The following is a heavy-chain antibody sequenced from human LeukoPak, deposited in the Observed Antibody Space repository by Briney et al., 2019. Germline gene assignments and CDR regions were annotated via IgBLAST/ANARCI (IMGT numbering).Heavy chain of an antibody. D-gene: IGHD3-3*01. V-gene: IGHV3-66*02. Sequence: GGSLRLSCAASGFTVSSNYMSWVRQAPGKGLEWVSVTYSGGSTYYADSVKGRFTISRDNSKNTLYLQMNSLRAEDTAVYYCASYDFWSGYYTDYWGQGTLVTVSS. CDR2: TYSGGST. CDR3: ASYDFWSGYYTDY. CDR1: GFTVSSNY. J-gene: IGHJ4*02.